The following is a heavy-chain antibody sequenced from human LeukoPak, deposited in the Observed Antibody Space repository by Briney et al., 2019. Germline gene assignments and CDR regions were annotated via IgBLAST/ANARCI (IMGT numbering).Heavy chain of an antibody. CDR1: GYAFTSYG. CDR2: ISAYNGNT. CDR3: ARALGYYDSSGYYNFDY. Sequence: GASVKVSCKASGYAFTSYGISWLRQAPGQGLEWMGCISAYNGNTNYAQKLQGRVTMTTDTSTSTVYMELSSLRSEDTAVYYCARALGYYDSSGYYNFDYWGQRTLVTVSS. V-gene: IGHV1-18*01. J-gene: IGHJ4*02. D-gene: IGHD3-22*01.